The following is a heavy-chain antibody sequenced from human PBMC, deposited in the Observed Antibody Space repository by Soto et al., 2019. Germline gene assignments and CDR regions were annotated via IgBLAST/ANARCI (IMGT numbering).Heavy chain of an antibody. V-gene: IGHV4-34*01. D-gene: IGHD6-6*01. CDR2: INHSGST. J-gene: IGHJ6*02. Sequence: SETLSLTCAVYGGSFSGYYWSWIRQPPGKGLEWIGEINHSGSTNYNPSLKSRVTISVDTSKNQFSLKLSSVTAADTAVYYCARGVHSSSSPALYYYYYGMDVWGQGTTVTVSS. CDR3: ARGVHSSSSPALYYYYYGMDV. CDR1: GGSFSGYY.